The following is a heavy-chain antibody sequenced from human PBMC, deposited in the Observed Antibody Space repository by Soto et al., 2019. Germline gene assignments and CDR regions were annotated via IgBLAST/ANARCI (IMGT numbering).Heavy chain of an antibody. CDR3: AVSSSWYAGALDNWFDP. CDR2: INAGNGNT. V-gene: IGHV1-3*01. Sequence: GASVKVSCKASGYTFTSYAMHWVRQAPGQRLEWMGWINAGNGNTKYSQKFQGRVTITRDTSASTAYMELSSLRSEDTAVYYCAVSSSWYAGALDNWFDPWGKGTLVTVSS. D-gene: IGHD6-13*01. J-gene: IGHJ5*02. CDR1: GYTFTSYA.